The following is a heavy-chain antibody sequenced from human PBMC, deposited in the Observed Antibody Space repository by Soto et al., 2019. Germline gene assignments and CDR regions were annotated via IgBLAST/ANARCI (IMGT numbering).Heavy chain of an antibody. CDR3: ARGSRYDILTGYIDI. V-gene: IGHV4-30-2*01. J-gene: IGHJ3*02. Sequence: SETLSLTCAVSGGSISSGGYSWSWIRQPPGKGLEWIGYIYHSGSTYYNPSLKSRVTISVDRSKNQFSLKLSSVTAADTAVYDCARGSRYDILTGYIDIWGQGTMVTVSS. D-gene: IGHD3-9*01. CDR2: IYHSGST. CDR1: GGSISSGGYS.